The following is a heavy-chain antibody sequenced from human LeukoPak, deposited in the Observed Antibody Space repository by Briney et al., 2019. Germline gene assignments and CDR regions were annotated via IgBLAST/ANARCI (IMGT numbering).Heavy chain of an antibody. Sequence: SETLSLTCTVSGGSISSYYWSWIRQPPGKGLEWIGEIKPSGRTNYNPSLESRVTISVDTSKNHFSLKLSSVTAADTAVYYCARRDYLDHFYYIDVWDKGNTVTVSS. J-gene: IGHJ6*03. CDR2: IKPSGRT. D-gene: IGHD3-10*01. CDR3: ARRDYLDHFYYIDV. CDR1: GGSISSYY. V-gene: IGHV4-34*01.